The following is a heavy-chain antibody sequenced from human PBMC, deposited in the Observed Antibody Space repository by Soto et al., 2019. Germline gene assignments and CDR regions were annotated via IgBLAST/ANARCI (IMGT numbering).Heavy chain of an antibody. V-gene: IGHV3-11*01. CDR3: AIGLGVVVVAAPFDY. CDR2: ISSSGSTI. Sequence: GGSLRLSCAASGFTFSDYYMSWIRQAPGKGLEWVSYISSSGSTIYYADSVKGRFTISRDNAKNSLYLQMNSLRAEDTAVYYCAIGLGVVVVAAPFDYWGQGTLVTVSS. CDR1: GFTFSDYY. D-gene: IGHD2-15*01. J-gene: IGHJ4*02.